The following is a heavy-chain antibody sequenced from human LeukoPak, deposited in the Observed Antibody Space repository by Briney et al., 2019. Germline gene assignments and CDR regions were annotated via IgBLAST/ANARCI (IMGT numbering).Heavy chain of an antibody. CDR2: INRDGSTT. D-gene: IGHD5-18*01. Sequence: PGGSLRLSCAASGFTFSNHWMHWVRQAPGKGLMWVSRINRDGSTTDYADSVKGRFTISRDDAKNTLYLQVNSLRAEDTAVYFCARGGSDTAMAHDYWGQGTLVTVSS. V-gene: IGHV3-74*01. CDR1: GFTFSNHW. CDR3: ARGGSDTAMAHDY. J-gene: IGHJ4*02.